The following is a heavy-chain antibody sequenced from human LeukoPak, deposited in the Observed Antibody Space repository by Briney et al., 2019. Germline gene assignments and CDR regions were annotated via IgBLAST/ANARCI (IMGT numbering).Heavy chain of an antibody. CDR2: IYHSGAT. CDR3: SSMATKYYFGS. CDR1: SGSITSGDYY. D-gene: IGHD5-24*01. Sequence: SETLSLTCTVASGSITSGDYYWSWIRQPPGKGLEWIGYIYHSGATHYNPSLKSRATISIDRSKNQFSVRLSYVTAADTALYYCSSMATKYYFGSWGQGTPVTVSS. V-gene: IGHV4-30-4*01. J-gene: IGHJ4*02.